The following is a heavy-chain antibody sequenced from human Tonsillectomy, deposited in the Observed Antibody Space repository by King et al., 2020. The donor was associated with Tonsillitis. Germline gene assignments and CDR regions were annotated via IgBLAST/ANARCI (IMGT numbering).Heavy chain of an antibody. V-gene: IGHV1-2*02. Sequence: QLVQSGAEVKKPGASVKVSCKASGYTFTGYFMHWVRQAPGQGLDWMGWINPNTGGTNYAQRFQGRVTMTRDTSISTAYMELSSLRSDDTAVYFCASSYSSGFFGLDCWGQGTLVTVSS. CDR1: GYTFTGYF. D-gene: IGHD6-19*01. CDR2: INPNTGGT. J-gene: IGHJ4*02. CDR3: ASSYSSGFFGLDC.